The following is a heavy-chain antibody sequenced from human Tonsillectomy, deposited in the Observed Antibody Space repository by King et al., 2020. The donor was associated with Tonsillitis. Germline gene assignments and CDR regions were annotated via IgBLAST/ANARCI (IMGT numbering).Heavy chain of an antibody. V-gene: IGHV4-30-4*01. D-gene: IGHD3-10*01. CDR2: IDYSGCT. J-gene: IGHJ4*02. CDR3: ASLSITMIRGVTDY. CDR1: GGSISSGDYY. Sequence: VQLQESGPGLVKPSQTLSLTCTVSGGSISSGDYYWTWIRQPPGKGLEWIGYIDYSGCTYYNQPLKSRVTISMDTSKNQFSLKLSSVTAADTAVYYCASLSITMIRGVTDYWGQGTLVTVSS.